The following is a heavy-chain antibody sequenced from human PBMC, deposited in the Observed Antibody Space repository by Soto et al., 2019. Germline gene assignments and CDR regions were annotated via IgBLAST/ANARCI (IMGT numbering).Heavy chain of an antibody. V-gene: IGHV3-74*01. CDR3: ASSLLFPLELNY. D-gene: IGHD2-21*02. Sequence: EVQLVESGGGLVQPGGSLRLSCAASGFTFSSHWMHWVRQAPGKGLVWVSRINTDGTATNYADYVKGRFTVSRDNAKNTLYLQMNSLRADDTAVYYCASSLLFPLELNYWGQGTLVTVSS. J-gene: IGHJ4*02. CDR1: GFTFSSHW. CDR2: INTDGTAT.